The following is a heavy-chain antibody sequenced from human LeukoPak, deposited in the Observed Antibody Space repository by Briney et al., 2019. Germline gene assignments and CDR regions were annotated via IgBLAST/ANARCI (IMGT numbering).Heavy chain of an antibody. D-gene: IGHD3-10*01. CDR2: INHSGST. J-gene: IGHJ3*02. V-gene: IGHV4-34*01. CDR3: ASRAKLYSGSGSPGDAFEI. CDR1: GGSFSGYY. Sequence: KPSETLSLTCAVYGGSFSGYYWSWIRQPPGKGLEWIGEINHSGSTNYNPSLKSRVTISVDTSKNQFSLKLSSVTAADTAVYFCASRAKLYSGSGSPGDAFEIWGQGTMVTVSS.